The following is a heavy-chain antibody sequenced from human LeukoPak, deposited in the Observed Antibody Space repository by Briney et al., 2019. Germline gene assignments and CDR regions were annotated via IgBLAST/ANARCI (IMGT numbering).Heavy chain of an antibody. D-gene: IGHD1-26*01. Sequence: GGSLRLSCAASGFTFSSYGMHWVRQAPGKGLEWVAVIWYDGSNKYYADSVKGRFTISRDNSKNTLYLQMNSLRAEDTAVYYCARGLSGSYLAGFDYWGQGTLVTVSS. CDR1: GFTFSSYG. CDR3: ARGLSGSYLAGFDY. J-gene: IGHJ4*02. CDR2: IWYDGSNK. V-gene: IGHV3-33*01.